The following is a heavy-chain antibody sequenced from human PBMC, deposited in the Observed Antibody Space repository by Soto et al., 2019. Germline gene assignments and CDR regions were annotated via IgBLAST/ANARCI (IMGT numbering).Heavy chain of an antibody. Sequence: QVQLQESGPGLVKPSETLSLTCTVSGGSTSRYYWGWIRQPPGKALEWIGYFFYGGTSNSNPSLKSRVTISGDTSENHLSLRLTSVTAADTAVYYWARISAYSSGWYIYYFDYWGQGILVTVSS. D-gene: IGHD6-13*01. CDR2: FFYGGTS. CDR1: GGSTSRYY. J-gene: IGHJ4*02. V-gene: IGHV4-59*01. CDR3: ARISAYSSGWYIYYFDY.